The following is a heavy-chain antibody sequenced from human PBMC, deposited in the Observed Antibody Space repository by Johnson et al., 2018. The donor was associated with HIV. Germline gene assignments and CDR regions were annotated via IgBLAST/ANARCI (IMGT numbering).Heavy chain of an antibody. CDR1: GFMFDDYG. CDR2: INWNGGST. V-gene: IGHV3-20*04. D-gene: IGHD6-19*01. Sequence: EVQLVESGGGVVRHGGSLRLSCTASGFMFDDYGMNWVRQAPGKGLEWVSGINWNGGSTGYADSMKGRFTISRDNAKNSLYLQMNSLRAEDTALYYCARDRQAVRGTFDIWGQGTMVTVSS. CDR3: ARDRQAVRGTFDI. J-gene: IGHJ3*02.